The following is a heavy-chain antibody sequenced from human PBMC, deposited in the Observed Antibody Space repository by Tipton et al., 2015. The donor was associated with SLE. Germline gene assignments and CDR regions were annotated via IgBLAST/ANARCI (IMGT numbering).Heavy chain of an antibody. CDR1: GGSIGSYY. J-gene: IGHJ4*02. CDR2: IYYTGST. D-gene: IGHD6-19*01. V-gene: IGHV4-59*01. CDR3: ARQGGQWLDFDY. Sequence: TLSLTCTVAGGSIGSYYWNWIRQPPGKGLEWIGYIYYTGSTIYSPSLKSRVTISVDTSNNNFSLNLRSVTAADTAVYYCARQGGQWLDFDYWGQGTLVTVSS.